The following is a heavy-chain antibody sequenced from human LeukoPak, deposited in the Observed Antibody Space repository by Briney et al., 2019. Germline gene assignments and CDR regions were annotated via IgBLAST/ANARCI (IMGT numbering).Heavy chain of an antibody. V-gene: IGHV3-48*04. CDR1: GFSFSTYS. J-gene: IGHJ4*02. CDR3: ASLGHGSGWFFDY. D-gene: IGHD6-19*01. Sequence: GRSLRLPCAASGFSFSTYSMNWVRQAPGKGLEWVSYISTTSGTIHYADSVKGRFTISRDNAKNSLYLQMNSLRAEDTAVYYCASLGHGSGWFFDYWGQGTLVTVSS. CDR2: ISTTSGTI.